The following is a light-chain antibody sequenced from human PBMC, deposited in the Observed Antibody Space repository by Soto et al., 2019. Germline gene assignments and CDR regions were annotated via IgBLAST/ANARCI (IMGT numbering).Light chain of an antibody. Sequence: EIVMTQSPATLSVSVGERATLSCRASHSVSSKLAWYQQKPGQAPRLLIYGASTRATDIPARFSGSGSGTEFTLTIRSLPSEDFAVYYCQQYNDWPPQLTFGGGTKVEIK. CDR2: GAS. J-gene: IGKJ4*01. CDR3: QQYNDWPPQLT. CDR1: HSVSSK. V-gene: IGKV3-15*01.